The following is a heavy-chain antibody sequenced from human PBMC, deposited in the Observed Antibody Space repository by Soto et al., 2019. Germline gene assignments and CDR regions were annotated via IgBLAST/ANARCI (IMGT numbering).Heavy chain of an antibody. J-gene: IGHJ3*02. CDR1: GYTLPNYY. CDR2: FNPSGGST. Sequence: QVQLVQSVAAVKKPEASVKVSCKASGYTLPNYYMHWVRQAPGQGLEWSGIFNPSGGSTTYAQKFPGRVTMTRDTSTSTVYRERISLSSEGTAVYYCERGVLPLRYTGSQWAFDIWGQKRVVTVSS. D-gene: IGHD1-26*01. V-gene: IGHV1-46*01. CDR3: ERGVLPLRYTGSQWAFDI.